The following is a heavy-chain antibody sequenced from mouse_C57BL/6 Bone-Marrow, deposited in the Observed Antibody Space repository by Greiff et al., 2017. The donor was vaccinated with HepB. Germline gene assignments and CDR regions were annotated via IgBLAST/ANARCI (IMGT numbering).Heavy chain of an antibody. CDR1: GYTFTSYW. J-gene: IGHJ4*01. V-gene: IGHV1-64*01. CDR3: ARRAPTVVATDYAMDY. D-gene: IGHD1-1*01. CDR2: IHPNSGST. Sequence: VQLQQPGAELVKPGASVKLSCKASGYTFTSYWMHWVKQRPGQGLEWIGMIHPNSGSTNYNEKFKSKATLTVDKSSSTAYMQLSSLTSEDSAVYYCARRAPTVVATDYAMDYWGQGTSVTVSS.